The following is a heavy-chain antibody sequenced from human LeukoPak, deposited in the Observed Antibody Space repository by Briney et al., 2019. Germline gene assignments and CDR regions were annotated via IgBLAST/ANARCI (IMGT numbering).Heavy chain of an antibody. J-gene: IGHJ6*02. Sequence: GGSLRLSCAASGFTFSSYGMHWVRQAAGKGLEWVAVIWYDGSNEYYADSVKGRFTISRDNSKNTVYLQMNSLRAEGTAVYYCAREVGYGMDVWGQGTTVTVSS. D-gene: IGHD2-15*01. CDR1: GFTFSSYG. CDR3: AREVGYGMDV. CDR2: IWYDGSNE. V-gene: IGHV3-33*01.